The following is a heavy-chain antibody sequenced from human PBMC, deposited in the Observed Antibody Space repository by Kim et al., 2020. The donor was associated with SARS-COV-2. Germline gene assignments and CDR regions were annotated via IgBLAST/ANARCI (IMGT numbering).Heavy chain of an antibody. J-gene: IGHJ5*02. CDR3: ARGCHSSSWPYNWFDP. V-gene: IGHV4-34*01. Sequence: SLKSRVTISVDTSKNQFSLKLSSVTAADTAVYYCARGCHSSSWPYNWFDPWGQGTLVTVSS. D-gene: IGHD6-13*01.